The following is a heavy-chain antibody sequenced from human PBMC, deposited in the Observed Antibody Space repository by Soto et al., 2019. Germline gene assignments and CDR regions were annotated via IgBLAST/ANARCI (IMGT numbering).Heavy chain of an antibody. D-gene: IGHD3-3*01. J-gene: IGHJ6*02. V-gene: IGHV3-15*07. CDR2: IKSKTDGGTT. Sequence: GGSLRLSCAASGFTFSNAWMNWVRQAPGKGLEWVGRIKSKTDGGTTDYAAPVKGRFTISRDDSKNTLYLQMNSLRAEDTAVYYCARDEKYDFWSGSLLYYGMDVWGQGTTVTVSS. CDR1: GFTFSNAW. CDR3: ARDEKYDFWSGSLLYYGMDV.